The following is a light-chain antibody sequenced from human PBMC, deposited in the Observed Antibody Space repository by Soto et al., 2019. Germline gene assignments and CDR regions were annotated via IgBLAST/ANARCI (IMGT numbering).Light chain of an antibody. J-gene: IGKJ5*01. CDR3: QQLKSHPIT. CDR1: HHSGTS. V-gene: IGKV1-9*01. Sequence: RVGIPCWASHHSGTSLAWYQQKPGKAPKVLIHAASTLQSCVPSRFSGSGSGTEFTLTIDSLQPEDFAAYYCQQLKSHPITLGQGRRL. CDR2: AAS.